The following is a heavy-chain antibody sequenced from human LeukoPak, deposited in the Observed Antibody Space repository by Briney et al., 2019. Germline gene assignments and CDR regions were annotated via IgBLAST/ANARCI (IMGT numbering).Heavy chain of an antibody. J-gene: IGHJ5*02. CDR1: RGSVSSSSYY. V-gene: IGHV4-39*07. CDR2: INHSGST. D-gene: IGHD2-15*01. CDR3: ARGIWFDP. Sequence: PSETLFLTCTVSRGSVSSSSYYWGWIRQPPGEGLEWIGEINHSGSTNYNPSLKSRVTISVDTSKNQFSLKLSSVTAADTAVYYCARGIWFDPWGQGTLVTVSS.